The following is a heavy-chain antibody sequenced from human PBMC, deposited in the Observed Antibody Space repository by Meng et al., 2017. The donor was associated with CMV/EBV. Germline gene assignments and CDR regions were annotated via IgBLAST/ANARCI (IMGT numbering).Heavy chain of an antibody. CDR3: ASEMPIAAAGCFDY. V-gene: IGHV4-4*07. CDR1: GGSISSYY. J-gene: IGHJ4*02. CDR2: IYTSGST. D-gene: IGHD6-13*01. Sequence: QGQLPESGPARVQTSVPPSPTCSSSGGSISSYYWSWLRQPAGKGLEGIGRIYTSGSTNYNPSLKSRVTMSVDTSKNQFSLKLSSVTAADTAVYYCASEMPIAAAGCFDYWGQGTLVTVSS.